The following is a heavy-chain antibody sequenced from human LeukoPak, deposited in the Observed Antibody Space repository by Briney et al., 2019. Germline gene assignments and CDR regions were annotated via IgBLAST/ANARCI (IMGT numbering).Heavy chain of an antibody. CDR2: ITTTGDTK. D-gene: IGHD2-2*01. J-gene: IGHJ6*04. CDR3: VRDAKEGQLLDRSV. CDR1: GFILSDYR. Sequence: GGSLRLSCGGSGFILSDYRMDWVRQAPGKGLEWVSLITTTGDTKYYADSVKGRFTISRDNAKNSLSLQMNSLGADDTAVYYCVRDAKEGQLLDRSVWGKGTTVIVSS. V-gene: IGHV3-48*01.